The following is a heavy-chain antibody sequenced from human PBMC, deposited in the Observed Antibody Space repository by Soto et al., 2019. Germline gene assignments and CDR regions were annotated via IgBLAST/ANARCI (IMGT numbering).Heavy chain of an antibody. V-gene: IGHV1-18*01. J-gene: IGHJ4*02. D-gene: IGHD2-2*02. CDR3: ARYPFYTESNLQVVYRDS. Sequence: ASVKVSCKTSNYTFTSFGISWMRQAPGQGLEWMGWINPYNDNTNYAQNVQGRVTLTTDTSTSTAYLELRSLRSDDTAVYFCARYPFYTESNLQVVYRDSWGEGTMVTVS. CDR1: NYTFTSFG. CDR2: INPYNDNT.